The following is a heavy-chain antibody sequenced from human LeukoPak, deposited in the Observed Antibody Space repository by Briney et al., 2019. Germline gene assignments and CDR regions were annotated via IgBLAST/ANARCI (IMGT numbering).Heavy chain of an antibody. CDR1: GYTFTGYY. J-gene: IGHJ4*02. CDR2: INPNSGGT. V-gene: IGHV1-2*02. Sequence: ASLKVSCKASGYTFTGYYMHWVRQAPGQGLEWMGWINPNSGGTYYAQKFQGRVTMTRDTSISTAYMELSRLRSDDTAVYYCARGVYGSGSYYTPSDYWGQGTLVTVSS. D-gene: IGHD3-10*01. CDR3: ARGVYGSGSYYTPSDY.